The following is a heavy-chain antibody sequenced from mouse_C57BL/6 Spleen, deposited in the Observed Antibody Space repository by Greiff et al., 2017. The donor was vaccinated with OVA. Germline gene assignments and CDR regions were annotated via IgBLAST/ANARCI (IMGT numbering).Heavy chain of an antibody. J-gene: IGHJ3*01. V-gene: IGHV1-15*01. CDR2: IDPETGGT. Sequence: QVQLQQSGAELVRPGASVTLSCKASGYTFTDYELHWVKQTPVHGLEWIGAIDPETGGTAYNQKFKGKAILTADTSSSTAYMELRSLTSEDSAVYYCTWGSGYVWFAYWGQGTLVTVSA. D-gene: IGHD3-2*02. CDR1: GYTFTDYE. CDR3: TWGSGYVWFAY.